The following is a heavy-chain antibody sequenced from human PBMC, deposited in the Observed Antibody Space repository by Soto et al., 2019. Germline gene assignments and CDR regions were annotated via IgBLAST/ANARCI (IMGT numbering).Heavy chain of an antibody. CDR1: GGSISGSDYY. D-gene: IGHD3-10*01. V-gene: IGHV4-39*01. CDR3: ARRSPLYASESSRFDP. CDR2: MDYSGGT. J-gene: IGHJ5*02. Sequence: SETLSLTCSVSGGSISGSDYYWAWIRRPPGKGLEWIGTMDYSGGTNYNPSLKSRVTISADTSKNQFSLRLNSVTAADTAVYHCARRSPLYASESSRFDPWGQGALVTVSS.